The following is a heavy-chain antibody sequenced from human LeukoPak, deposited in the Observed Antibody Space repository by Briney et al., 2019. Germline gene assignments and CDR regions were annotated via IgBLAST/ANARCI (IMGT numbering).Heavy chain of an antibody. J-gene: IGHJ4*02. CDR2: IYYSGST. CDR3: ARSSDIVVVPAAPPLDY. Sequence: ASETLSLTCTVSGGSISSYHWSWIRQPPGKGLEWIGYIYYSGSTNYNPSLKSRVTISVDTSKNQFSLKLSSVTAADTAVYYCARSSDIVVVPAAPPLDYWGQGTLVTVSS. V-gene: IGHV4-59*01. CDR1: GGSISSYH. D-gene: IGHD2-2*01.